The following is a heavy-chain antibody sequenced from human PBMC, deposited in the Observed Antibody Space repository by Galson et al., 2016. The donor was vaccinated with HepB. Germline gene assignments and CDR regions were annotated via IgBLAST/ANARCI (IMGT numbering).Heavy chain of an antibody. CDR3: AKDRGVVPDYYLDY. Sequence: AISGSATTTYYSDSVKGRFTISRDTFKSTLYLQMNSLRAEDTAVYYCAKDRGVVPDYYLDYWGQGTLVTVSS. J-gene: IGHJ4*02. D-gene: IGHD6-6*01. CDR2: ISGSATTT. V-gene: IGHV3-23*01.